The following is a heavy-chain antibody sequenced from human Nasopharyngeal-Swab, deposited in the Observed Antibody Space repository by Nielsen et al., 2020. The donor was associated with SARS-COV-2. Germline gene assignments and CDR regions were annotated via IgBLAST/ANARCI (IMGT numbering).Heavy chain of an antibody. J-gene: IGHJ4*02. CDR1: GYTFTDYY. Sequence: ASVKVSCKTSGYTFTDYYIYWMRQVPGQGLEWVGCINPYSGDTKYAQKFQGRVTVTRDTSRSTAYIELSRLRSDDTAVYYCARDYYDNYDSDYWGQGTLVTVSS. D-gene: IGHD3-22*01. CDR2: INPYSGDT. V-gene: IGHV1-2*02. CDR3: ARDYYDNYDSDY.